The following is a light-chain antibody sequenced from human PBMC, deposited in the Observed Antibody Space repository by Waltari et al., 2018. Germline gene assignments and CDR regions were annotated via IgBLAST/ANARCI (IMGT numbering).Light chain of an antibody. J-gene: IGLJ3*02. CDR1: SSDVRRSNY. V-gene: IGLV2-14*03. CDR3: CSFTRSSTWV. CDR2: DVN. Sequence: QSALTQPASVSGSPVQSLTISCPASSSDVRRSNYVHWYQQHPGKAPKLMIFDVNNRASGVSNRFSGSKSGNTASLTISGLQVEDEAEYYCCSFTRSSTWVFGGGTKLTVL.